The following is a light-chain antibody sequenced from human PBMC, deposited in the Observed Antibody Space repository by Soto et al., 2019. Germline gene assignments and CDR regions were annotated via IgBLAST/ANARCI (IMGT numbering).Light chain of an antibody. CDR3: QQYNNWLYT. V-gene: IGKV3-15*01. CDR1: QSVNSN. J-gene: IGKJ2*01. Sequence: EIVMTQSPATLSVSPGERATLSCRASQSVNSNLAWYQQKPGQAPRLLIYGASTRATGIPARFSGSGSGTEFTLTISSLQSEDFAVYCCQQYNNWLYTFGQGTNLEIK. CDR2: GAS.